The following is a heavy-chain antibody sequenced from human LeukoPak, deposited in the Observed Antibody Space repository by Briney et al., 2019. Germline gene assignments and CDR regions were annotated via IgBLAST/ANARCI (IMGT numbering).Heavy chain of an antibody. CDR1: GGSISSGGYY. CDR3: AGVWGDYDSRGGLSDAFDI. CDR2: IYTSGST. V-gene: IGHV4-61*02. J-gene: IGHJ3*02. D-gene: IGHD3-22*01. Sequence: SETLSLTCTVSGGSISSGGYYWSWIRQPAGKGLEWIGRIYTSGSTNYNPSLKSRVTISVDTSKNQFSLKLSSVTAADTAVYYCAGVWGDYDSRGGLSDAFDIWGQGTMVTVSS.